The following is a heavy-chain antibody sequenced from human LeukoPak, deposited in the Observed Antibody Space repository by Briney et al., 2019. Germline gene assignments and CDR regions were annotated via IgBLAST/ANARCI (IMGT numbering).Heavy chain of an antibody. D-gene: IGHD6-13*01. J-gene: IGHJ6*03. Sequence: ASVKVSCKASGYTFTSYGMSWVRQAPGQGLEWMGWISAYNGNTNYAQKLQGRVTMTTDTSTSTAYMELRRLRSDDTAVYYCARDRYSSSWTYYYYYYMDVWGKGTTVTISS. CDR1: GYTFTSYG. CDR3: ARDRYSSSWTYYYYYYMDV. CDR2: ISAYNGNT. V-gene: IGHV1-18*01.